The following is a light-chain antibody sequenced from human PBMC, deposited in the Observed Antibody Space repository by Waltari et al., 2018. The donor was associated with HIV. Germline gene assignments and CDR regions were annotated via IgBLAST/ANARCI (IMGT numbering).Light chain of an antibody. J-gene: IGKJ1*01. CDR2: GAS. Sequence: QPPPLLMYGASTRATGVPARFSGSGSGTEFALTISSLQSEDFALYYCQQSKNWWSFGQGTKVEIK. CDR3: QQSKNWWS. V-gene: IGKV3-15*01.